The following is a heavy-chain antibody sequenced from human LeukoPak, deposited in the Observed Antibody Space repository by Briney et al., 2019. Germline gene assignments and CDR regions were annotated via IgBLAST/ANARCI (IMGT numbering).Heavy chain of an antibody. CDR3: AREGLRRSALLTY. J-gene: IGHJ4*02. CDR1: GGSISSYY. D-gene: IGHD3-9*01. Sequence: PSETLSLTCTVSGGSISSYYWSWIRQPPGKGLEWIGYIYYSGSTYYNPSLKSRVTISVDTSKNQFSLKLSSVTAADTAVYYCAREGLRRSALLTYWGQGTLVTVSS. CDR2: IYYSGST. V-gene: IGHV4-59*12.